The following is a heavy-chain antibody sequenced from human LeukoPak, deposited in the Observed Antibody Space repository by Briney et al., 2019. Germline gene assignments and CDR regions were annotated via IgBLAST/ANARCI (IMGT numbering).Heavy chain of an antibody. D-gene: IGHD3-22*01. CDR2: ISSSSYI. Sequence: PGGSLRLSCAASGFTFSSYSMNWVRQAPGKGLEWVSSISSSSYIYYADSVKGRFTISRDNAKNSLYLQMNSLRAEDTAVYYCARVMEVPTYYYDSSGYYDHWGQGTLVTVSS. V-gene: IGHV3-21*01. CDR1: GFTFSSYS. CDR3: ARVMEVPTYYYDSSGYYDH. J-gene: IGHJ4*02.